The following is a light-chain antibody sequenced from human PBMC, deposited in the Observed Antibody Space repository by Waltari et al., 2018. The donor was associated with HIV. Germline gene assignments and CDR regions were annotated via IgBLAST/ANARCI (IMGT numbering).Light chain of an antibody. Sequence: QSALTQPPSASGSPGQAVTISCTGTSSDVGGHSYVSWYQQHPGKAPKLIISEVTKRPSGVPDRFAGSKSGNTASLTVSGRQAEDEGDYFCSSYSGRNRSVIFGGGTRVTVL. J-gene: IGLJ2*01. CDR2: EVT. CDR3: SSYSGRNRSVI. CDR1: SSDVGGHSY. V-gene: IGLV2-8*01.